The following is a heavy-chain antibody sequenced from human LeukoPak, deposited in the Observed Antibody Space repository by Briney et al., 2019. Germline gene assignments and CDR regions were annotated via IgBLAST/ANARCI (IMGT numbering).Heavy chain of an antibody. CDR3: ARDQDTNNWFDP. D-gene: IGHD2-8*01. V-gene: IGHV1-69*05. Sequence: GASVKVSCKASGGTFSNYAINWVRQAPGQGLEWMGRIIPIFGTAKYAQKFQGRVTITTDESTSTAYMELSSLRSEDTAVYYCARDQDTNNWFDPWGQGTLVTVSS. CDR1: GGTFSNYA. CDR2: IIPIFGTA. J-gene: IGHJ5*02.